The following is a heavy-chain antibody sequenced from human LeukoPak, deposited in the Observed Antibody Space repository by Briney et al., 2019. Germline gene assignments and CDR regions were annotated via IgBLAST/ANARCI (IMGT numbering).Heavy chain of an antibody. CDR3: ARYTAGTGSSWSLYYFDY. Sequence: PSETLSLTCAVYGGSFSGYYWSWIRQPPGKGLEWIGEINHSGSTNYNPSLKSRVTISVDTSKNQFSLKLSSVTAADTAVYYRARYTAGTGSSWSLYYFDYWGQGTLVTVSS. CDR1: GGSFSGYY. CDR2: INHSGST. J-gene: IGHJ4*02. D-gene: IGHD6-13*01. V-gene: IGHV4-34*01.